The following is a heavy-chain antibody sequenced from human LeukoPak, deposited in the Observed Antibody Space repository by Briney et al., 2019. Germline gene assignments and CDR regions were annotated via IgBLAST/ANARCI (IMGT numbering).Heavy chain of an antibody. D-gene: IGHD3-22*01. J-gene: IGHJ4*02. V-gene: IGHV4-39*07. CDR2: IYHSGST. CDR1: GGSISSSSYY. CDR3: AREVYYYDSSGYYPLYYFDY. Sequence: PSETLSLTCTVSGGSISSSSYYWGWIRQPPRKGLEWIGSIYHSGSTYYNPSLKSRGTISVDTSKNQFSLKLSSVTAADTAVYYCAREVYYYDSSGYYPLYYFDYWGQGTLVTVSS.